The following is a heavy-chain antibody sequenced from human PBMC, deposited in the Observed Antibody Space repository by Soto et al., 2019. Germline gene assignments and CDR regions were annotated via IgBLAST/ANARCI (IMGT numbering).Heavy chain of an antibody. CDR3: VRGGAYYYYYGMDV. V-gene: IGHV4-61*01. D-gene: IGHD3-16*01. CDR2: TYYSGST. J-gene: IGHJ6*02. CDR1: GDSVSNGNSY. Sequence: SETLSLTCTVSGDSVSNGNSYWSWIRQPPGKGLEWIGYTYYSGSTNYNPSLKSRVTISVDTSKNQFSLRLSSVTAADTAVYYCVRGGAYYYYYGMDVWGQGTTVTVS.